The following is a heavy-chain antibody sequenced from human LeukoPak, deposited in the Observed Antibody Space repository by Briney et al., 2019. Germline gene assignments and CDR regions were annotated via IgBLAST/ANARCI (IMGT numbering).Heavy chain of an antibody. V-gene: IGHV4-38-2*02. CDR2: MYHSGIT. D-gene: IGHD3-10*01. Sequence: ASETLSLTCTVSGYSINSAYYWGWIRQPPGKGLEWIGTMYHSGITYYNLSLKSRVTISVDTSKNQFSLKLNSVTAADTSVYYCARLTPGKNWFDPWGHGTLVTVSS. CDR3: ARLTPGKNWFDP. CDR1: GYSINSAYY. J-gene: IGHJ5*02.